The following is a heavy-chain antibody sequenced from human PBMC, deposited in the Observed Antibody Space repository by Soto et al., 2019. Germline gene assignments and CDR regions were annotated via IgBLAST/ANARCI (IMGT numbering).Heavy chain of an antibody. J-gene: IGHJ6*02. Sequence: EVQLVESGGGLVQPGGSLRLSCGASGFTFSNYWMHWVRQATGKGLVWVSRINTDGSTIAYADSVRGRLTLSRDNAKNTVYLQMNSLRGEDTAVYYCARGIRNYYGMDVWGQGTTVTVSS. CDR1: GFTFSNYW. CDR2: INTDGSTI. D-gene: IGHD2-15*01. V-gene: IGHV3-74*01. CDR3: ARGIRNYYGMDV.